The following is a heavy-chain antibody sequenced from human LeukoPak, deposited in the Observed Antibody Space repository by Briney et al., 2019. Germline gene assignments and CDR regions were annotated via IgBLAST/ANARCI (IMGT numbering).Heavy chain of an antibody. CDR1: GGSISSSSYY. Sequence: SETLSLTCTVSGGSISSSSYYWGWIRQPPGKGLEWIGSIYYSGSTNYNPSLKSRVTRSVDTSKSQFSLKLSSVTAADTAVYYCARDRYGDYPNWFDPWGQGTLVTVSS. J-gene: IGHJ5*02. D-gene: IGHD4-17*01. CDR3: ARDRYGDYPNWFDP. V-gene: IGHV4-39*07. CDR2: IYYSGST.